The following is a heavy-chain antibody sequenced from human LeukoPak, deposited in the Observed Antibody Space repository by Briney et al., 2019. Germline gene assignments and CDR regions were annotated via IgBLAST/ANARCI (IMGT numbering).Heavy chain of an antibody. Sequence: GASVKVSCKASGYTFTGYYIHWVRQAPGQGLEWMGWIDPNIVNTNYAQNFQGRVTMTRDTSISTAYMELSRLRSDDTAVYYCARDKSSSYPYYYYHGMDVWGQGTTVTVSS. D-gene: IGHD6-13*01. CDR1: GYTFTGYY. V-gene: IGHV1-2*02. J-gene: IGHJ6*02. CDR2: IDPNIVNT. CDR3: ARDKSSSYPYYYYHGMDV.